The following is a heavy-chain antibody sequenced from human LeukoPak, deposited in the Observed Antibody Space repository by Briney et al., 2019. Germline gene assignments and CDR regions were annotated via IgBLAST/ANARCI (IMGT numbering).Heavy chain of an antibody. J-gene: IGHJ4*02. D-gene: IGHD3-16*02. CDR1: GYTFTSYG. CDR2: INPNSGGT. Sequence: GASVKVSCKASGYTFTSYGISWVRQAPGQGLEWMGWINPNSGGTNYAQKFKGWVTLTRGTSVNTTYMELSRLTSDVTAVYFCARGTPGSYLGYWGQGTLVTVSP. V-gene: IGHV1-2*04. CDR3: ARGTPGSYLGY.